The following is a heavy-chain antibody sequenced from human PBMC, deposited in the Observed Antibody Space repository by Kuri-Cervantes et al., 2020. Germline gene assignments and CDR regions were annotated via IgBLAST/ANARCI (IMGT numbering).Heavy chain of an antibody. CDR1: GFTFDDYA. J-gene: IGHJ5*02. CDR2: ISGSGGST. V-gene: IGHV3-23*01. CDR3: AKHRRMVRGVIISPNWFDP. Sequence: GESLKISCAASGFTFDDYAMHWVRQAPGKGLEWVSAISGSGGSTYYADSVKGRFTISRDNSKNTLYLQMNSLRAEDTAVYYCAKHRRMVRGVIISPNWFDPWGQGTLVTVSS. D-gene: IGHD3-10*01.